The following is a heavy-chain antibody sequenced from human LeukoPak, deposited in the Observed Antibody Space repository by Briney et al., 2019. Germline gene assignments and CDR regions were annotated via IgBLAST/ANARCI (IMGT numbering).Heavy chain of an antibody. D-gene: IGHD1-14*01. Sequence: SQTLSLTCTVSGDSISSGGYYWSWIRQPPGKGLEWIGSIYYSGDTHYNPSLKSRVTISADTSKNQFSLKLSSVTAADTAVYYCAIDHGGYPDYWGQGTLVSVSS. CDR1: GDSISSGGYY. V-gene: IGHV4-39*01. CDR3: AIDHGGYPDY. J-gene: IGHJ4*02. CDR2: IYYSGDT.